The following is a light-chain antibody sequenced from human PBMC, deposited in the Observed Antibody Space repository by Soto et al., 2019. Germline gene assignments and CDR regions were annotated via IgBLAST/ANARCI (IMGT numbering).Light chain of an antibody. V-gene: IGKV1-5*03. Sequence: DIEMTQSPSTLSASVGDRVTITCRAGQSISTLLAWYQQKPGKAPKLLIYKASTLKSGVPSRFSGSGSGTDFTLTISSLQPEDFATYYCQQYNSYPITFGQGKRLEIK. J-gene: IGKJ5*01. CDR3: QQYNSYPIT. CDR1: QSISTL. CDR2: KAS.